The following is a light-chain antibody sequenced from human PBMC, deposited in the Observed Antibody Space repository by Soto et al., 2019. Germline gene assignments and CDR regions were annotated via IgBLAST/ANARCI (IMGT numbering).Light chain of an antibody. Sequence: DIVMTQSPEYLAVSLGESATINCKSSQNVLYSSNNKNLIAWYQQTPGQPPKLLIYWASTRESGVPDRFSGSGSGRDFTLTISSLQAEDVAVYYCQQYYSPPRYTFGQGTRLEIK. V-gene: IGKV4-1*01. CDR1: QNVLYSSNNKNL. CDR2: WAS. J-gene: IGKJ2*01. CDR3: QQYYSPPRYT.